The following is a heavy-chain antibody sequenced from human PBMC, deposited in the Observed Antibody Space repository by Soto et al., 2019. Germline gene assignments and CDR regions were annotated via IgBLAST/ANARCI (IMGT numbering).Heavy chain of an antibody. J-gene: IGHJ6*03. V-gene: IGHV3-7*01. CDR2: IKQDGSET. CDR3: ARDRAFCSGTNCRRGSIYYYYMDV. CDR1: GFTFSGYW. D-gene: IGHD2-2*01. Sequence: EVHLVESGGGLVQPGGSLRLSCAASGFTFSGYWMSWVRQAPGKGLEWVAHIKQDGSETFYVGSVKGRFTISRDNAKNSLDLQMNSLRAEDTALYYCARDRAFCSGTNCRRGSIYYYYMDVWGNGTTVTVSS.